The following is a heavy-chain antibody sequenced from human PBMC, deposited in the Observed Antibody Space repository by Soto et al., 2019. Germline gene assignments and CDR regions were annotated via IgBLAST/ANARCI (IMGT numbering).Heavy chain of an antibody. J-gene: IGHJ4*02. CDR2: IWYDGSNK. V-gene: IGHV3-33*01. D-gene: IGHD3-10*01. CDR3: ARDIYYYGSGSYYNVDY. CDR1: GFTFSSYG. Sequence: GGSLRLSCAASGFTFSSYGMHWVRQAPGKGLEWVAVIWYDGSNKYYADSVKGRFTISRDNSKNTLYLQMNSLRAEDTAVYYCARDIYYYGSGSYYNVDYWGQGTLVTVSS.